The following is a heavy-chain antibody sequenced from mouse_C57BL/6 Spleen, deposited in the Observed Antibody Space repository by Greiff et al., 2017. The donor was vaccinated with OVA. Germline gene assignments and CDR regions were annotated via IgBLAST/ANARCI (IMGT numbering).Heavy chain of an antibody. J-gene: IGHJ1*03. CDR2: ISSGSSTI. D-gene: IGHD1-1*01. Sequence: VQLKQSGGGLVKPGGSLKLSCAASGFTFSDYGMHWVRQAPEKGLEWVAYISSGSSTIYYADTVKGRFTISRANAKNTLFLQMTSLRSEDTAMYYCARPPPHSTTVVAYYWYVEVWGTGTTVTVSS. CDR3: ARPPPHSTTVVAYYWYVEV. CDR1: GFTFSDYG. V-gene: IGHV5-17*01.